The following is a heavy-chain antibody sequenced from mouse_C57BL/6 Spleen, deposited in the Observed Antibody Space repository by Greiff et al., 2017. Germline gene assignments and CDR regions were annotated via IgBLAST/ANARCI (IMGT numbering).Heavy chain of an antibody. D-gene: IGHD1-1*01. CDR2: IHPNSGST. V-gene: IGHV1-64*01. J-gene: IGHJ2*01. CDR3: ARGYYGSSSYYFDY. CDR1: GYTFTSYW. Sequence: VQLQQPGAELVKPGASVKLSCKASGYTFTSYWMHWVKQRPGQGLEWIGMIHPNSGSTNYNEKFKSKATLTVDKSSSTAYMQLSSLTSEDSAVYDCARGYYGSSSYYFDYWGQGTTLTVSS.